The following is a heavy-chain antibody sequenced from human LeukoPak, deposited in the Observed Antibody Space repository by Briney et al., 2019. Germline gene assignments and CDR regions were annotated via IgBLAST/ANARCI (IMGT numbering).Heavy chain of an antibody. CDR2: ISSSSSYI. CDR3: VRDPLPITMIVVVNYFDY. CDR1: GFTFSSYS. Sequence: GGSLRLSCAASGFTFSSYSMNWVRQAPGEGLEWVSSISSSSSYIYYADSVKGRFTISRDNAKNSLYLQMNSLRAEDTAVYYRVRDPLPITMIVVVNYFDYWGQGTLVTVSS. J-gene: IGHJ4*02. D-gene: IGHD3-22*01. V-gene: IGHV3-21*01.